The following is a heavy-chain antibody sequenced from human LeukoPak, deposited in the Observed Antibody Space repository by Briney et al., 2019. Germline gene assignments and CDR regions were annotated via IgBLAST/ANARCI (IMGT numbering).Heavy chain of an antibody. Sequence: GGSLRLSCAASGFTFDDHGMNWVRQAPGKGLEWVSGINWNGGSTGYADSVKGRFTISRDNAKNSLYLQMNSLRAEDTAVYYCAKDSAKKYDDYWGQGTLVTVSS. D-gene: IGHD2/OR15-2a*01. V-gene: IGHV3-20*04. CDR1: GFTFDDHG. CDR2: INWNGGST. J-gene: IGHJ4*02. CDR3: AKDSAKKYDDY.